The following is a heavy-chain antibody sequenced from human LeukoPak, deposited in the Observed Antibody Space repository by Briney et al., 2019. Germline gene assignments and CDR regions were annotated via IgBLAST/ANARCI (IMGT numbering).Heavy chain of an antibody. CDR2: IIPISGTA. Sequence: SVKVSCKASGGTFSSHAIAWVRQAPGQGPEWMGGIIPISGTANYAQKFQGRVTISTDVSTSTAYMELTSLTSDDTAVYYCARGLQYQLLKALGYYYMDVWGEGTTVTVSS. CDR3: ARGLQYQLLKALGYYYMDV. V-gene: IGHV1-69*05. D-gene: IGHD2-2*01. J-gene: IGHJ6*03. CDR1: GGTFSSHA.